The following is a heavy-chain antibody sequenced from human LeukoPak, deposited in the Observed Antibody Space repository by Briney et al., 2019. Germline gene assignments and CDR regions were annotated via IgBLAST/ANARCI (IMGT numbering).Heavy chain of an antibody. CDR3: ARYDGSVFYIDY. CDR2: IWHDGSNQ. CDR1: GFTFSSYG. Sequence: GGSLRLSCAASGFTFSSYGMHWVRQAPGKGLEWVVVIWHDGSNQYYADSVKVRFTISRDNSKNTLYLQLDSLRAEDTAIYYCARYDGSVFYIDYWGQGTLVTVSS. D-gene: IGHD5-24*01. V-gene: IGHV3-33*01. J-gene: IGHJ4*02.